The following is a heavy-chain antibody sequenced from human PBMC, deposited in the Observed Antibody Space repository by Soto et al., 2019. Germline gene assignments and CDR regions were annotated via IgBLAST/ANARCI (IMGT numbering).Heavy chain of an antibody. D-gene: IGHD6-13*01. CDR1: GGSISSSSYY. Sequence: PSETLSLTCTVSGGSISSSSYYWGWIRQPPGKGLEWIGSIYYSGSTYYNPSLKSRVTISVDTSKNQFSLKLSSVTAADTAVYYCARQEYSSSWTENFDYWGQGTLVTVSS. V-gene: IGHV4-39*01. CDR2: IYYSGST. CDR3: ARQEYSSSWTENFDY. J-gene: IGHJ4*02.